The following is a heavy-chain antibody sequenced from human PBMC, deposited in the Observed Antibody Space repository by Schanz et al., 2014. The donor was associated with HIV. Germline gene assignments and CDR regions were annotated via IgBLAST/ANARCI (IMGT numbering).Heavy chain of an antibody. CDR3: ARVKGAVDY. CDR2: ISWNSGTR. V-gene: IGHV3-9*01. Sequence: EVQVVESGGGLVKPGGSLRLSCAASGFFFDDYAMYWVRQVPGRGLEWVSGISWNSGTRAYADSVKGRFTISRDNAKSSLYLQMNSLRAEDTAVYYCARVKGAVDYWGQGTLVTVSS. J-gene: IGHJ4*02. CDR1: GFFFDDYA. D-gene: IGHD3-3*01.